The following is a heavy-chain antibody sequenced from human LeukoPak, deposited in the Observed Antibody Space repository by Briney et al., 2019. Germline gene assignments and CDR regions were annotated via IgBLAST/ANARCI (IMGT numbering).Heavy chain of an antibody. D-gene: IGHD1-1*01. V-gene: IGHV4-34*01. CDR3: ARQLYYYYYMDV. CDR1: GGSFSGYY. CDR2: INHSGST. J-gene: IGHJ6*03. Sequence: SETLSLTCAVYGGSFSGYYWSWIRQPPGKGLEWIGEINHSGSTNYNPSLKSRVTISVDTSKNQFSLKLSSVTAADTAVYYCARQLYYYYYMDVWGKGTTVTISS.